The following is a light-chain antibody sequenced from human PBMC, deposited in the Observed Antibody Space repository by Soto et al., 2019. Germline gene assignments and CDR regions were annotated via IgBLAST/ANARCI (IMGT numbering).Light chain of an antibody. CDR1: SSNIGRNS. V-gene: IGLV1-44*01. Sequence: QSVLTQPPSASGTPGQRVIISCSGSSSNIGRNSVNWYQQLPGTAPKLLLYGNNERPSGVPDRLSGSKSGTSASLAISGLQSEDEADYYCAAWDDSLNSHVFGTGTKVTVL. CDR2: GNN. J-gene: IGLJ1*01. CDR3: AAWDDSLNSHV.